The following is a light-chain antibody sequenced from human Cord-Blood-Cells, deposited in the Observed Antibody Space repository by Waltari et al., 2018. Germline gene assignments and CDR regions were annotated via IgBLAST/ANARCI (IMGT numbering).Light chain of an antibody. V-gene: IGLV2-8*01. J-gene: IGLJ2*01. CDR2: EVS. CDR3: SSYAGSNNLV. Sequence: QSALTQPPFASGPPGQSVPISRTRTSSHVGGYNYFSWYQQHPGKAPKLMIYEVSKRPSGVPDRFSGSKSGNTASLTVSGLQAEDEADYYCSSYAGSNNLVFGGGTKLTVL. CDR1: SSHVGGYNY.